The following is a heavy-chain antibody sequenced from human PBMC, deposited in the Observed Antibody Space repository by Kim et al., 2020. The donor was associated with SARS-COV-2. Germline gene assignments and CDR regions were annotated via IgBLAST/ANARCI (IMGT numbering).Heavy chain of an antibody. CDR1: GFTFSNAW. CDR3: TTGALSTDYGDEADY. J-gene: IGHJ4*02. V-gene: IGHV3-15*01. Sequence: GGSLRLSCAASGFTFSNAWMSWVRQAPGKGLEWVGRIKSKTDGGTTDYAAPVKGRFTISRDDSKNTLYLQMNSLKTEDTAVYYCTTGALSTDYGDEADYWGQGTLVTVSS. D-gene: IGHD4-17*01. CDR2: IKSKTDGGTT.